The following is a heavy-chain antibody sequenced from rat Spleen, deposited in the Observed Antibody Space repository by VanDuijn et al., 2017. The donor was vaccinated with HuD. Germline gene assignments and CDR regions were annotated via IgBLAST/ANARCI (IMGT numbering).Heavy chain of an antibody. CDR3: TSHGARISRFAY. J-gene: IGHJ3*01. Sequence: EVQLVESGGGLVQPGRSLKLSCAASGFTFSAYDMAWVRQAPTKGLEWVASIGPSGGDIYYRDSVKGRFTVSRDNAKSTLYLQMDSLRSEDTATYYCTSHGARISRFAYWGQGTLVTVSS. CDR2: IGPSGGDI. CDR1: GFTFSAYD. D-gene: IGHD2-7*01. V-gene: IGHV5-25*01.